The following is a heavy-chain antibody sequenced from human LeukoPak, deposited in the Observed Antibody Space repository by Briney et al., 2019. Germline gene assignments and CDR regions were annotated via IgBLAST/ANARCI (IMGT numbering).Heavy chain of an antibody. CDR2: INSGDST. CDR1: GFTVSTEY. V-gene: IGHV3-53*04. CDR3: ARALYYFDY. J-gene: IGHJ4*02. Sequence: GGSLRLSCAVSGFTVSTEYMGWVRQAPGKGLKWVSLINSGDSTSYADSVKGRFTISRHNSKNTLYLQMNSLRAEDTAVYYCARALYYFDYWGQGTLVTVSS.